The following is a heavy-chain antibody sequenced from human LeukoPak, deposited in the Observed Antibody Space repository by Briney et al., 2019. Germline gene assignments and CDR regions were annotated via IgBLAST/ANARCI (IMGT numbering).Heavy chain of an antibody. CDR3: ARDRVAAGID. CDR2: ILYDGSDK. D-gene: IGHD6-13*01. V-gene: IGHV3-33*01. J-gene: IGHJ4*02. CDR1: GFTFSRYG. Sequence: GGSLRLSCEATGFTFSRYGMHWVRQAPGKGLEWVATILYDGSDKYYADSVKGRFTISRDNAKNSLYLQMNSLRAEDTAVYYCARDRVAAGIDWGQGTLVTVSS.